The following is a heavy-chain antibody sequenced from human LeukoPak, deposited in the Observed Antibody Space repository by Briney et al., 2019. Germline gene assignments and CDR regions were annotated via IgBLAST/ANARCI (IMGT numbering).Heavy chain of an antibody. CDR1: GGSISSGDYY. CDR3: ARDRNWGSPGIL. CDR2: IYYSGST. Sequence: PSETLSLTCTVSGGSISSGDYYWSWIRQPPGKGLEWIGYIYYSGSTYYNPSLKSRVTISVDTSKNQFSLKLSSVTAADTAVYYCARDRNWGSPGILWGRGTLVTVSS. D-gene: IGHD7-27*01. J-gene: IGHJ2*01. V-gene: IGHV4-30-4*01.